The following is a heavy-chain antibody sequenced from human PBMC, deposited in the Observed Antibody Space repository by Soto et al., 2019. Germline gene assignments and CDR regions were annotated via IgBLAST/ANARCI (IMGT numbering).Heavy chain of an antibody. CDR3: AHSGHIGVAAGPHYYYYCMDV. CDR2: IYWDDDK. V-gene: IGHV2-5*02. Sequence: QITLKESGPTLAKPTQTLTLTCTFSGFSLSTSGVGVGWIRQPPGKALEWLALIYWDDDKRYSPSLKSRLTTTQDTSKNQVLLTMTNMDPVDTATYYCAHSGHIGVAAGPHYYYYCMDVWGKGTTVTV. J-gene: IGHJ6*03. CDR1: GFSLSTSGVG. D-gene: IGHD6-19*01.